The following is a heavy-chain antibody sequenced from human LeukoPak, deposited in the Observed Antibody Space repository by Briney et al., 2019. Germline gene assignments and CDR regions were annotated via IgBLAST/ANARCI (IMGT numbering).Heavy chain of an antibody. CDR2: INPNSGGT. Sequence: ASVKVSCKASGYTFTGYYMHWVRQAPGQGLEWMGWINPNSGGTNYAQKFQGRVTMTRDTSISTAYMELSRLRSDDTAVYYCAGGGPLRVVITIGGYWGQGTLVTVSS. J-gene: IGHJ4*02. CDR1: GYTFTGYY. CDR3: AGGGPLRVVITIGGY. D-gene: IGHD3-22*01. V-gene: IGHV1-2*02.